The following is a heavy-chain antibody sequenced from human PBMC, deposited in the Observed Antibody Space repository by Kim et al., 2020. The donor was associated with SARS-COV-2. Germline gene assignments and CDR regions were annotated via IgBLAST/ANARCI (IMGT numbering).Heavy chain of an antibody. CDR3: AKVATLIQLWFQYYFDY. J-gene: IGHJ4*02. V-gene: IGHV3-23*01. CDR2: ISGSGGST. CDR1: GFTFSSYA. D-gene: IGHD5-18*01. Sequence: GGSLRLSCAASGFTFSSYAMSWVRQAPGKGLEWVSAISGSGGSTYYADSVKGRFTISRDNSKNTLYLQMNSLRAEDTAVYYCAKVATLIQLWFQYYFDYWGQGTLVTVSS.